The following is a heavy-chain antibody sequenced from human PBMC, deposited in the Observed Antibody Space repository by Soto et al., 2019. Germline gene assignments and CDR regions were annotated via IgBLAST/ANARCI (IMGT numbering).Heavy chain of an antibody. V-gene: IGHV3-9*01. CDR1: GFTFDDYA. CDR2: ISWNSGSI. CDR3: AKDIGAYDSSGSSN. Sequence: GGALRLSCAAYGFTFDDYAMHWVRQAPGKGLEWVSGISWNSGSIGYADSVKGRFTISRDNAKNSLYLQMNSLRAEDTALYYCAKDIGAYDSSGSSNWGQGTLVTVSS. J-gene: IGHJ4*02. D-gene: IGHD3-22*01.